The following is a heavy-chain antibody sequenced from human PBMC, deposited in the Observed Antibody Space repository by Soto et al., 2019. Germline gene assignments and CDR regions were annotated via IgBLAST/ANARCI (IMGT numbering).Heavy chain of an antibody. Sequence: SETLSLTCTVSGGSISSSSYYWGWIRQPPGKGLEWIGSIYYSGSTYCNPSLKSRVTISVDTSKNQFSLKLSSVTAADTAVYYCARQYYDFWSGYLLAPTHNYYYYMDVWGKGTTVTVSS. V-gene: IGHV4-39*01. CDR2: IYYSGST. CDR3: ARQYYDFWSGYLLAPTHNYYYYMDV. J-gene: IGHJ6*03. CDR1: GGSISSSSYY. D-gene: IGHD3-3*01.